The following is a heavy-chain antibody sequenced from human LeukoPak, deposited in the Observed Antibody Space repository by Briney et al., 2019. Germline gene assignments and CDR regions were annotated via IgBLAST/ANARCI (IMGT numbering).Heavy chain of an antibody. D-gene: IGHD3-10*01. J-gene: IGHJ6*03. Sequence: PGGSLRLSCAASGFTFSSYSMNWVRQAPGKGLEWVSSISSSSSYIYYADSVKGRFTISRDNAKNSLYLQMNSLRAEDTAVYYCARAGGDTMVRGVIVYYYMDVWGKGTTVTISS. V-gene: IGHV3-21*01. CDR1: GFTFSSYS. CDR3: ARAGGDTMVRGVIVYYYMDV. CDR2: ISSSSSYI.